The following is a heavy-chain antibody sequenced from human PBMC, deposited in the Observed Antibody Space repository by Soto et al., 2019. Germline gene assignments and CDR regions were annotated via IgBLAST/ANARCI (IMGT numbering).Heavy chain of an antibody. Sequence: QVQLVQSGAEVKKPGSSVKVSCKASGGTFSSYAISWVRQAPGQGLEWMGGIIPIFGTANYAQKFQGRVKITEDESTSTAYMELSRLRSEDKAVYYCARGYGDLEINWFDPWGQGTLVTVSS. CDR2: IIPIFGTA. CDR1: GGTFSSYA. V-gene: IGHV1-69*12. D-gene: IGHD3-3*01. CDR3: ARGYGDLEINWFDP. J-gene: IGHJ5*02.